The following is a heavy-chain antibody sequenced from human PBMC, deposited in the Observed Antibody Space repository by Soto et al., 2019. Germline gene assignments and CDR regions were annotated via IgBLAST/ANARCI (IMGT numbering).Heavy chain of an antibody. CDR2: INPSGGST. J-gene: IGHJ4*02. D-gene: IGHD6-19*01. Sequence: VASVKVSCKASGYTFTSYYMHWVRQAPAQGLEWMGIINPSGGSTSYAQKFQGRVTMTRDTSTSTVYMELSSLRSEETAVYYCARRSFSSGWDPDYFDYWGQGTLVTVSS. CDR3: ARRSFSSGWDPDYFDY. CDR1: GYTFTSYY. V-gene: IGHV1-46*01.